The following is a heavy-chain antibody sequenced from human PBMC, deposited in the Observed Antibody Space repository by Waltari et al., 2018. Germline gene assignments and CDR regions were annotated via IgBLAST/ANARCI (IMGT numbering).Heavy chain of an antibody. Sequence: QVQLQESGPGLVKPSETLSLPCAVSGYSLSSGYYWGWIRQPTGKGLEWIGSIYHSGSTYYNPSLKSRGTISVDTSKNQFSLKLSSVTAADTAVYYCARLGYYDFWSFHYWGQGTLVTVSS. CDR1: GYSLSSGYY. D-gene: IGHD3-3*01. CDR2: IYHSGST. CDR3: ARLGYYDFWSFHY. J-gene: IGHJ4*01. V-gene: IGHV4-38-2*01.